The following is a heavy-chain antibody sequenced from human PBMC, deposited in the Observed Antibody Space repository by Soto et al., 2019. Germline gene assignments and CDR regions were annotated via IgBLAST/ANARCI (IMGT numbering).Heavy chain of an antibody. V-gene: IGHV4-59*01. Sequence: SETLSLTCTVSGGSISSYYWSWIRQPPGKGLEWIGYIYYSGSTNYNPSLKSRVTTSVDTSKNQFSLKLSSVTAADTAVYYCARCRFGELSIVDYWGQGTLVTVSS. D-gene: IGHD3-16*02. CDR3: ARCRFGELSIVDY. J-gene: IGHJ4*02. CDR2: IYYSGST. CDR1: GGSISSYY.